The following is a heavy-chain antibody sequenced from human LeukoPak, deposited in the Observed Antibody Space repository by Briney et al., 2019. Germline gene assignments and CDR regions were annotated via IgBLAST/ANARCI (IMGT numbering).Heavy chain of an antibody. J-gene: IGHJ5*02. V-gene: IGHV1-24*01. CDR3: ATGGAAAGLNWFDP. CDR2: FDPEDGET. Sequence: GASVKVSCKVSGYTLTELSMHWVRQAPGKGLEWMGGFDPEDGETIYAQKFQGRVTMTEDTSTDTAYMELSSLRSEDTAVYYCATGGAAAGLNWFDPWAREPWSPSPQ. CDR1: GYTLTELS. D-gene: IGHD6-13*01.